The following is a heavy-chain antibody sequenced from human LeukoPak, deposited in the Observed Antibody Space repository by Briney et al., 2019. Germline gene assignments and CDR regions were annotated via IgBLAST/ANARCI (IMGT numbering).Heavy chain of an antibody. Sequence: PSETLSLTCAVSGYSISSGYYWGWIRQPPGKGLEWIGSIYHSGSTYYNPSLKSRVTISVATSTNQCSLKLSAVTAADTAVYYCASPRTGYYIDYWGQGTLVTVSS. CDR1: GYSISSGYY. CDR3: ASPRTGYYIDY. J-gene: IGHJ4*02. D-gene: IGHD3/OR15-3a*01. V-gene: IGHV4-38-2*01. CDR2: IYHSGST.